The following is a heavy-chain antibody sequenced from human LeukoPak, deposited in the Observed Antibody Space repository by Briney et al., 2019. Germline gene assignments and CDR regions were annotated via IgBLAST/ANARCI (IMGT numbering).Heavy chain of an antibody. Sequence: SETLSLTCTVSGGSISSYYWSWIRQPAGKGLEWIGRIYTSGSTNYNPSLKSRVTMSVDTSKNQFSLKLSSVTAADTAVYYCASTRDEQWLVYFDYWGQGTLVTVSS. J-gene: IGHJ4*02. D-gene: IGHD6-19*01. CDR2: IYTSGST. V-gene: IGHV4-4*07. CDR3: ASTRDEQWLVYFDY. CDR1: GGSISSYY.